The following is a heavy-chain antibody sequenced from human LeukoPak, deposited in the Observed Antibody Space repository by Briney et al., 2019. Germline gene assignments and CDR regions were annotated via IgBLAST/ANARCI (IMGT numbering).Heavy chain of an antibody. D-gene: IGHD3-22*01. V-gene: IGHV3-66*01. CDR2: IYSGGST. CDR3: ARDGYYDSNGYYFTSVY. J-gene: IGHJ4*01. CDR1: GFTVSSNY. Sequence: GGSLRLSCAASGFTVSSNYMSWVRQAPGKGLEWVSVIYSGGSTYYADSVKGRFTTSRDNSKNTLYLQVNSLRAEDTAVYYCARDGYYDSNGYYFTSVYWGQGTLVTVSS.